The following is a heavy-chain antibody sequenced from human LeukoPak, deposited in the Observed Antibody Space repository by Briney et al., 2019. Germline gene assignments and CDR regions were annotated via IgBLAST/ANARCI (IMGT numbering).Heavy chain of an antibody. D-gene: IGHD3-16*01. Sequence: GGSLRLSCAASGFTVSSAYMSWVRQAPGKGLEWVSVIYSGGSTYYADSVKGRFTISRDNSKNTVYLQMNSLSADDTAVYYCARGHDYLNYFDYWGQGTLVTVSS. CDR2: IYSGGST. V-gene: IGHV3-53*01. CDR3: ARGHDYLNYFDY. CDR1: GFTVSSAY. J-gene: IGHJ4*02.